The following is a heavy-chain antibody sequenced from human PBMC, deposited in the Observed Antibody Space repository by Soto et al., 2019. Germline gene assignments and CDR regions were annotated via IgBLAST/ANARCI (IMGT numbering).Heavy chain of an antibody. Sequence: QVQLVQSGAEVKKPGSSVKVSCKASGGTFNNYAISWVRQAPGQGLEWMGGIIPIIGTADYAHKFQGRLAISADESTGTTFMELSSLSSEDPALYYCARGGVDVVATSAFDYWGQGTLVTVSS. V-gene: IGHV1-69*01. D-gene: IGHD5-12*01. CDR2: IIPIIGTA. J-gene: IGHJ4*02. CDR3: ARGGVDVVATSAFDY. CDR1: GGTFNNYA.